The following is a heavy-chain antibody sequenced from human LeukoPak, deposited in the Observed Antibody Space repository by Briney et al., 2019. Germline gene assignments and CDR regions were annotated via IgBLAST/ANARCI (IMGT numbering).Heavy chain of an antibody. J-gene: IGHJ4*02. V-gene: IGHV3-74*01. CDR1: GFTFSSYW. CDR3: ARALEGNYYFDY. CDR2: IDTDGSFT. Sequence: GGSLRLSCAASGFTFSSYWMHWVRQAPGKGLVWVSRIDTDGSFTSYADSVRGRFTISRDNAKNTLYLQMSSLRAEDTAVYYCARALEGNYYFDYWGQGTLVTVSS. D-gene: IGHD1-7*01.